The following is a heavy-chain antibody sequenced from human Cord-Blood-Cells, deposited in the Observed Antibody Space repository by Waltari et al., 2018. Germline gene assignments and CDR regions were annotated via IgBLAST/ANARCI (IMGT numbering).Heavy chain of an antibody. Sequence: EVQLVESGGGLVQPGGSLRLSCAASGFPFSSYEMNCVRQAPGKGLEWVSYISSSGSTIYYADSVKGRFTISRDNAKNSLYLQMNSLRAEDTAVYYCASHSGSYSEAFDIWGQGTMVTVSS. D-gene: IGHD1-26*01. J-gene: IGHJ3*02. CDR2: ISSSGSTI. CDR1: GFPFSSYE. CDR3: ASHSGSYSEAFDI. V-gene: IGHV3-48*03.